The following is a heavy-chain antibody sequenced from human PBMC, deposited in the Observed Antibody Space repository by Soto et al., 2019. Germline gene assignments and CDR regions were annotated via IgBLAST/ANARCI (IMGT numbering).Heavy chain of an antibody. CDR3: ARVRGDYDFWSGYTPLDYYGMDV. J-gene: IGHJ6*02. V-gene: IGHV1-18*01. D-gene: IGHD3-3*01. CDR2: ISAYNGNT. CDR1: GYTFTSYG. Sequence: ASVKVSCKASGYTFTSYGISWVRQAPGQGLEWMGWISAYNGNTNYAQKLQGRVTMTTDTSTSTAYMELRSLRSDDTAMYYCARVRGDYDFWSGYTPLDYYGMDVWGQGTTVTVSS.